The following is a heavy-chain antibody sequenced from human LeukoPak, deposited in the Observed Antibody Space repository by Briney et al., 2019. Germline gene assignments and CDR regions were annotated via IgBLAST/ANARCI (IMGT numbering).Heavy chain of an antibody. CDR2: ISDNDGST. CDR1: GFTFKNYA. J-gene: IGHJ1*01. CDR3: VRHDSYIPF. V-gene: IGHV3-23*01. Sequence: PGGSLRLSCAASGFTFKNYAMSWVRQTPGMGLEWVSAISDNDGSTYYTDSVKGRFTISRDNSKDTVYLQMNNLRAADTALYFCVRHDSYIPFWGQVSLVTVSS. D-gene: IGHD5-18*01.